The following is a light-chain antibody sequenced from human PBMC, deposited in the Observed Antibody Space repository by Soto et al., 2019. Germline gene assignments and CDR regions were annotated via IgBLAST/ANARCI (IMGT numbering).Light chain of an antibody. CDR2: GAS. V-gene: IGKV3-20*01. CDR1: QSISNTF. J-gene: IGKJ1*01. Sequence: EIVLTQSPGTLSLSPGEGATLSCRASQSISNTFLAWYQQRPGQAPRILIYGASRRATGIPDRFSGSGSVTDFTLTISRLEPEDVALYYCQQYYSSWTFGQGTKVEMK. CDR3: QQYYSSWT.